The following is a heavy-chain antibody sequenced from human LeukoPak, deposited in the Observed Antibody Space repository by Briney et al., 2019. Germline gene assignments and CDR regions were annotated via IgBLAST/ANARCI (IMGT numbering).Heavy chain of an antibody. D-gene: IGHD6-19*01. CDR2: ISSCSSYI. CDR3: ARVSIAVAATSFDY. V-gene: IGHV3-21*01. CDR1: GFTFSSYS. Sequence: GGSLRLSCAASGFTFSSYSMNWVRQAPGKGLEWVSSISSCSSYIYYADSVKGRFTISRDNAKNSLYLQMNSLRAEDTAVYYCARVSIAVAATSFDYWGQGTLVTVSS. J-gene: IGHJ4*02.